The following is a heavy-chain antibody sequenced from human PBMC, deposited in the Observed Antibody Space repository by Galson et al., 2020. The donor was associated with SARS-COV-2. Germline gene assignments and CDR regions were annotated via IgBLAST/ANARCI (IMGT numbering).Heavy chain of an antibody. Sequence: NSGGSLRLSCAASGFTFSSYSMNWVRQAPGKGLEWVSSISSSSSYIYYADSVKGRFTISRDNAKNSLYLQMNSLRAEDTAVYYCARDQGYCSSTSCPGTPYYYYYGMDVGGQGTTVTVSS. CDR1: GFTFSSYS. CDR3: ARDQGYCSSTSCPGTPYYYYYGMDV. CDR2: ISSSSSYI. D-gene: IGHD2-2*01. V-gene: IGHV3-21*01. J-gene: IGHJ6*02.